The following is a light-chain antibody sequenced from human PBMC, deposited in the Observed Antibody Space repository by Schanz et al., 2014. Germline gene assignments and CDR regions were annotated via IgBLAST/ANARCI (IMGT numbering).Light chain of an antibody. CDR1: SSDVGSYKL. Sequence: QSALTQPASVSGSPGQSITISCTGTSSDVGSYKLVSWYQQHPGKAPKLMIYEGSKRPSGVSNRFSGSKSGNTASLTISGLQAEDEADYYCSSYAGSNTVYVFGTGTKLTVL. J-gene: IGLJ1*01. CDR2: EGS. V-gene: IGLV2-14*02. CDR3: SSYAGSNTVYV.